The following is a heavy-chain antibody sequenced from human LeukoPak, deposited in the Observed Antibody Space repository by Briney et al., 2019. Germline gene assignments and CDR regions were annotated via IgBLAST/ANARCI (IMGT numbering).Heavy chain of an antibody. Sequence: SVRVSCKPSGYIFTSYDINWVRQAPGQGLEWMGGIIPIFGTANYAQKFQGRVTITADESTSTAYMELSSLRSEDTAVYYCARVEGGGATPFPFDYWGQGTLVTVSS. CDR1: GYIFTSYD. D-gene: IGHD1-26*01. CDR2: IIPIFGTA. J-gene: IGHJ4*02. V-gene: IGHV1-69*13. CDR3: ARVEGGGATPFPFDY.